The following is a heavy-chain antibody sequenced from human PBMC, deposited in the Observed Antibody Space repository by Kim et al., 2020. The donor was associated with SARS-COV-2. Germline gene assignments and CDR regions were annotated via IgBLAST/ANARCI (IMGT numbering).Heavy chain of an antibody. D-gene: IGHD1-20*01. CDR1: GFTFDDYG. CDR2: INWNGGST. Sequence: GGSLRLSCAASGFTFDDYGMSWVRQAPGKGLEWVSGINWNGGSTGYADSVKGRFTISRDNAKNSLYLQMNSLRAEDTALYHCARDHNNWNDGDAFDIWGQGTMVTVSS. V-gene: IGHV3-20*01. J-gene: IGHJ3*02. CDR3: ARDHNNWNDGDAFDI.